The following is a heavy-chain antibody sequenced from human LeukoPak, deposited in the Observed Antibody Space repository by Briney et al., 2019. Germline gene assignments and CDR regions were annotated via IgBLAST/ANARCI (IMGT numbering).Heavy chain of an antibody. CDR1: GFTFSSYG. V-gene: IGHV3-30*18. CDR3: AKDPDSSSWYYFDY. CDR2: ISYDGSNK. D-gene: IGHD6-13*01. J-gene: IGHJ4*02. Sequence: GGSLRLSCAASGFTFSSYGMHWVRQAPGKGLEWVAVISYDGSNKYYADSVKGRFTISRDNSKNTLYLQMNSLRAEDTAVYYCAKDPDSSSWYYFDYWGQGTLVTVSS.